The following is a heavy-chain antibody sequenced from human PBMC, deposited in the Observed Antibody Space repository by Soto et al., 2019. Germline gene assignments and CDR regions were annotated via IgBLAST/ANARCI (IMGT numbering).Heavy chain of an antibody. CDR3: AKPLYSSGWYGFDS. V-gene: IGHV3-23*01. CDR1: GFTFSSYA. CDR2: ISGSDDNT. Sequence: EVQLLESGGGLVQPGGSLRLSCAASGFTFSSYAMNWVRQAPGKGLEWVSAISGSDDNTHYADSVKGRFTISRDNSKNTLYLQMNSLRAEDTAVYYCAKPLYSSGWYGFDSWGQGTLVTVSS. J-gene: IGHJ4*02. D-gene: IGHD6-19*01.